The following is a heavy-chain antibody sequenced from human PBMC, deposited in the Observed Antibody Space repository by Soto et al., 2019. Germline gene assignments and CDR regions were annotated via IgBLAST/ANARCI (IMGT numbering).Heavy chain of an antibody. CDR2: IWYDGSNK. CDR1: GLTFSSYG. CDR3: ARSDEANAFDI. Sequence: PGGSLRLSCAASGLTFSSYGMHWVRQAPGNGLEWVAVIWYDGSNKYYADSVKGRFTISRDNSKNTLYPQMNSLRAEDTAVYYCARSDEANAFDIWGQGTMVTVSS. J-gene: IGHJ3*02. V-gene: IGHV3-33*01.